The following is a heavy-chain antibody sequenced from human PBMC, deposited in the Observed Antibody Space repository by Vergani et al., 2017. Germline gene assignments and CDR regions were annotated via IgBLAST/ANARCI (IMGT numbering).Heavy chain of an antibody. J-gene: IGHJ4*02. CDR3: AKHSGAGWFGELSFDY. CDR1: EFTFSNYA. Sequence: EVQLLESGGGLVQPGGSLRLTCAASEFTFSNYAMNWVRQAPGKGLEWVSAISGSGGSTYYSDSVKGRFTISRDNSKNTLYLQMNSLRAEDTAVYYCAKHSGAGWFGELSFDYWGQGTLVTVSS. D-gene: IGHD3-10*01. V-gene: IGHV3-23*01. CDR2: ISGSGGST.